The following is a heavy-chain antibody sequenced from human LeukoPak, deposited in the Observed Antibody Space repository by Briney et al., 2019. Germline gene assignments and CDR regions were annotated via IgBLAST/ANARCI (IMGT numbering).Heavy chain of an antibody. Sequence: PGWSLRLSCAASGFTFSSYAMSWVRQAPGKGLEWVSSISGSGDISYYADSVKGRFTISRDNSKSTLYLQMNSLRAEDTAVYYCAKRLVVVTAIGDDYWGQGTLVTVSS. J-gene: IGHJ4*02. D-gene: IGHD2-21*02. V-gene: IGHV3-23*01. CDR2: ISGSGDIS. CDR3: AKRLVVVTAIGDDY. CDR1: GFTFSSYA.